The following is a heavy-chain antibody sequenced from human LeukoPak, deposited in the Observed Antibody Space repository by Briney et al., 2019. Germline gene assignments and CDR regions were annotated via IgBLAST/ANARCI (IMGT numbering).Heavy chain of an antibody. CDR2: TYYSGST. CDR3: ATETMDIVAPGKRWYNWFDP. J-gene: IGHJ5*02. V-gene: IGHV4-59*01. D-gene: IGHD2-2*03. Sequence: SETLSLTCTVSGGSISSYYWSWIRQPPGKGLEWIGYTYYSGSTNYNPSLKSRVTISVDTSKNQFSLKLSSVTAEDTAVYYCATETMDIVAPGKRWYNWFDPWGQGTLVTVSS. CDR1: GGSISSYY.